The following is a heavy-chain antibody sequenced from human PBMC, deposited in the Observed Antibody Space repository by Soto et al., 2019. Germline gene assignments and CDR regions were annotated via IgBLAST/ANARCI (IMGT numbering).Heavy chain of an antibody. CDR2: IYYSGST. Sequence: PSETLSLTCTVSGGSISSYYWSWIRQPPGKGLEWIGYIYYSGSTNYNPSLKSRVTISVDTSKNQFSLKLSSVTAADTAVYYWARAGYSGYETVDFDYWGQGTLVTVS. CDR3: ARAGYSGYETVDFDY. D-gene: IGHD5-12*01. CDR1: GGSISSYY. V-gene: IGHV4-59*01. J-gene: IGHJ4*02.